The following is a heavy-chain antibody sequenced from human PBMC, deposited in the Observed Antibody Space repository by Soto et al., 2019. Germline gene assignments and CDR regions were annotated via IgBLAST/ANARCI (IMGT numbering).Heavy chain of an antibody. CDR1: GGSLRSGGSY. Sequence: QVQLQESGPGLVKPSQTLSLPCTVSGGSLRSGGSYWSWIRQHPGQGLEWIGYLDYSGRTYYNPSLKSRVTISVDTSKNQSPLKLSSVTAAYTAVYYCASQRGWGYSYGYDDWGQGTLVTVSS. CDR3: ASQRGWGYSYGYDD. V-gene: IGHV4-31*03. D-gene: IGHD5-18*01. CDR2: LDYSGRT. J-gene: IGHJ4*02.